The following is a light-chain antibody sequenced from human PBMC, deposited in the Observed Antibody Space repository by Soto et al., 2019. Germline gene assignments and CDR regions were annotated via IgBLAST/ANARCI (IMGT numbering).Light chain of an antibody. J-gene: IGKJ3*01. CDR3: QQSYNMPFT. CDR1: QSISRY. CDR2: AAS. V-gene: IGKV1-39*01. Sequence: DIQMTQSPSSLSASVGDTVTITCLSSQSISRYLNWYQQKPGKAPKLLIYAASSLQSGLPSRFSGAQSGTDFTLTISSLQPEDLGTYFCQQSYNMPFTFGPGTKVDIK.